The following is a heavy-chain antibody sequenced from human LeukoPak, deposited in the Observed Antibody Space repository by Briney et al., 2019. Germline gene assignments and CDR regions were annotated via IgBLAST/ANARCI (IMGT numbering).Heavy chain of an antibody. D-gene: IGHD3-22*01. V-gene: IGHV1-69*05. CDR3: ARVLSGYYYSDAFDI. CDR2: IIPIFGTA. Sequence: SVKVSYKASGGTFSSYAISWVRQAPGQGLEWMGRIIPIFGTANYAQKFQGRVTITTDESTSTAYMELSSLRSEDTAVYYCARVLSGYYYSDAFDIWGQGTMVTVSS. CDR1: GGTFSSYA. J-gene: IGHJ3*02.